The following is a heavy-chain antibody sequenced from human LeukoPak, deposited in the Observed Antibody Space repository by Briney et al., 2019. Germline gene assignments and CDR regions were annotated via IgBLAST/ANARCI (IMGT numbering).Heavy chain of an antibody. J-gene: IGHJ6*03. CDR3: ARGLKHYYGSGSYYNRENYMDV. CDR1: GGSISSGSYY. D-gene: IGHD3-10*01. CDR2: IYTSGST. Sequence: PSETLSLTCTVSGGSISSGSYYWSWIRQPAGKGLEWIGRIYTSGSTNYNPSLKSRVTISVDTSKNQFSLKLSSVTAADTAVYYCARGLKHYYGSGSYYNRENYMDVWGKGTTVTVSS. V-gene: IGHV4-61*02.